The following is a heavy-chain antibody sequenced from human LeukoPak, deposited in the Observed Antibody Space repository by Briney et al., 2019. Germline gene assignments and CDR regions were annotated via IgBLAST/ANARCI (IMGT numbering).Heavy chain of an antibody. D-gene: IGHD5-18*01. CDR3: ARGGTYSTGLPGS. CDR1: GFTFSGYW. J-gene: IGHJ5*02. CDR2: INSDGSST. Sequence: GSLRLSCAASGFTFSGYWMHWVRQAPGKGLVWVSRINSDGSSTNYADSVKGRFTISRDDAKNTLYLQMNTLGAEDTAVYYCARGGTYSTGLPGSWGQGTLVTVSS. V-gene: IGHV3-74*01.